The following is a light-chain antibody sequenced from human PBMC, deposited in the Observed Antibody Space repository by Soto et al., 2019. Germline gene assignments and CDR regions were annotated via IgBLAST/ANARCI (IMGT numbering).Light chain of an antibody. CDR1: QSVPGNY. J-gene: IGKJ1*01. Sequence: EPVLTQSPRTLSLTLGERATLSCRASQSVPGNYLAWLQQRPGQAPRLLIHRASSRATGIPDRFSGSGSGTDFTLTISRLEPEDFAVYYCQQYTSPPWTLGQGTKVDIK. CDR2: RAS. CDR3: QQYTSPPWT. V-gene: IGKV3-20*01.